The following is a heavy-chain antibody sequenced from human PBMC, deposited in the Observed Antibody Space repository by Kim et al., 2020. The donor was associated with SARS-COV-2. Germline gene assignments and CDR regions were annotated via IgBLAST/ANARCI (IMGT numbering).Heavy chain of an antibody. J-gene: IGHJ5*02. CDR3: AREDSSTRGDWFDP. D-gene: IGHD6-13*01. V-gene: IGHV4-59*01. Sequence: SETLSLTCTVSGGSISSYYWSWIRQPPGKGLEWIGYIYYSGSTNYNPSLKSRVTISVDTSKNQFSLKLSSVTAADTAVYYCAREDSSTRGDWFDPWGQGTLVTVSS. CDR2: IYYSGST. CDR1: GGSISSYY.